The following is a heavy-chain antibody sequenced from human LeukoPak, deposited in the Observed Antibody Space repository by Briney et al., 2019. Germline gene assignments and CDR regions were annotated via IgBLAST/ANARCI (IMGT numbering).Heavy chain of an antibody. CDR1: GGSISSYY. Sequence: KPSETLSLTCTVSGGSISSYYWSWIRQPPGKGLEWIGYIYYSGSTNYNPSLKSRVTISVDTSKNQFSLKLSSVTAADTAVYYCARDPGRAYDRVLGNWYFDLWGRGTLVTVSS. CDR3: ARDPGRAYDRVLGNWYFDL. CDR2: IYYSGST. J-gene: IGHJ2*01. V-gene: IGHV4-59*01. D-gene: IGHD3-22*01.